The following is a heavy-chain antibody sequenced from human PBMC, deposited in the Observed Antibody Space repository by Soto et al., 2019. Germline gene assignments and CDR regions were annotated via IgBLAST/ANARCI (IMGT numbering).Heavy chain of an antibody. V-gene: IGHV1-18*04. CDR3: ASIGKNDYSNYEGPLDV. D-gene: IGHD4-4*01. Sequence: VASVKVSCKASGYTFSSYGISWVRQAPGQGLEWMGWIRPHNGDTNYAQKFQGRVTMTTEASTRTAYMELRSLRSDDTAVYYCASIGKNDYSNYEGPLDVWGQGTTVTVS. J-gene: IGHJ6*02. CDR1: GYTFSSYG. CDR2: IRPHNGDT.